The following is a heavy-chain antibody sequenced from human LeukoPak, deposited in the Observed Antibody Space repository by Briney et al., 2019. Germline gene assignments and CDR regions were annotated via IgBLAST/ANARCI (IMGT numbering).Heavy chain of an antibody. CDR1: GGSFSGYY. CDR2: INHSGST. Sequence: SETLSLTCAVYGGSFSGYYWSWTRQPPGKGLEWIGEINHSGSTNYNPSLKSRVTISVDTSKNQFSLELSSVTAADTAVYYCALASRSNYYYYGMDVWGQGTTVTVCS. CDR3: ALASRSNYYYYGMDV. J-gene: IGHJ6*02. V-gene: IGHV4-34*01.